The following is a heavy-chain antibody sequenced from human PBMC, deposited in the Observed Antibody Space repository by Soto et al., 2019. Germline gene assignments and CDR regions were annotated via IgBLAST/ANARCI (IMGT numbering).Heavy chain of an antibody. CDR2: ISYDGSNK. CDR3: ARSHYYDTSGYYFDY. Sequence: QVQLVESGGGVVQPGRSLRLSCAASGFTFSSYSMHWVRQAPGKGLEWVSVISYDGSNKYYADSVKGRFSTSRDNSKKTLYLQMNSLRAEDTALYNCARSHYYDTSGYYFDYWGQGTLVTVSS. D-gene: IGHD3-22*01. V-gene: IGHV3-30-3*01. J-gene: IGHJ4*02. CDR1: GFTFSSYS.